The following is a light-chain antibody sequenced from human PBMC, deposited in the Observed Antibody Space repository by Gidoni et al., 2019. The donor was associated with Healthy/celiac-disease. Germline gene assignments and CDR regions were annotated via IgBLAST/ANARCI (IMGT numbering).Light chain of an antibody. CDR1: QSVSSN. CDR3: QQYNNWPIWT. J-gene: IGKJ1*01. V-gene: IGKV3-15*01. Sequence: EIVMTQSPATLSVSPGERATISCRASQSVSSNLAWYQQKPGQSPRLLIYGASTRATGIPARFSGSGSGTEFTLTISSLQSEDFAVYYCQQYNNWPIWTFGQGTKVEIK. CDR2: GAS.